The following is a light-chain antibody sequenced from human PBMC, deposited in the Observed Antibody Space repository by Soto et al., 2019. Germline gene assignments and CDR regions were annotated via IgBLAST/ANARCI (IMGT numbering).Light chain of an antibody. CDR1: QCISNY. CDR2: DAS. V-gene: IGKV1D-13*01. J-gene: IGKJ5*01. CDR3: QQHSNWPPSIT. Sequence: AIQMTQSPCSLSQPLGDRVPITCRASQCISNYLAWYQQKPGKAPKLLIYDASSLESGVPSRFSGSGSGTDFTLTISSLEPEDFAVYYCQQHSNWPPSITFGQGTRLEI.